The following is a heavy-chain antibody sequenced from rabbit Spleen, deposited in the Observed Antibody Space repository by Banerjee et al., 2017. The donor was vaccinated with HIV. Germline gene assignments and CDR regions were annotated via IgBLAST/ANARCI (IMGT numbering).Heavy chain of an antibody. CDR3: ARSATNALADAFRL. CDR1: GFSFSSSYY. CDR2: IGTTSGST. V-gene: IGHV1S40*01. Sequence: QSLGESGGDLVKPGASLTLTCTASGFSFSSSYYVCWVRQAPGKGLELIACIGTTSGSTWYASWAKGRFTMSKTSTTVDLKMTSLTAADTATYFCARSATNALADAFRLWGPGTLVTVS. D-gene: IGHD2-1*01. J-gene: IGHJ4*01.